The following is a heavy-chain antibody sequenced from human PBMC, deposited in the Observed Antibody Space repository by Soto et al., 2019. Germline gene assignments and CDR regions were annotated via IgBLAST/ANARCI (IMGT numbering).Heavy chain of an antibody. J-gene: IGHJ4*02. V-gene: IGHV4-30-4*01. CDR3: ARYQKGPFDY. CDR1: GGSISSGDYY. D-gene: IGHD2-2*01. CDR2: IYYTGST. Sequence: SETLSLTCTVSGGSISSGDYYWSWIRQPPGKGLEWIGYIYYTGSTYYNPSLKSRLTISVDTSKNQFSLKLTSVTAADRAVYFCARYQKGPFDYWGQGTLVTVSS.